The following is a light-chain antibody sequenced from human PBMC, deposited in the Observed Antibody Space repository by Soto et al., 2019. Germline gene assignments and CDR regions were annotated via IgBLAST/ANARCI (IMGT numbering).Light chain of an antibody. CDR2: GVS. Sequence: DIKMTQSPSSLSASVGDRVTITCRASQTISRYLNWYPPKTGKAPKILIYGVSSLQSGVPSRFSGSGSRTDCTLTISSLQPEDVATDYCQQSFSNSITFGQGTRLDIK. V-gene: IGKV1-39*01. J-gene: IGKJ5*01. CDR3: QQSFSNSIT. CDR1: QTISRY.